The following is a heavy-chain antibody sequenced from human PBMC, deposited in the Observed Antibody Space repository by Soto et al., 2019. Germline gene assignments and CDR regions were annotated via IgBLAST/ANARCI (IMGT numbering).Heavy chain of an antibody. Sequence: PGGSLTLSYPAYAFPFSNFSMSCVRQAPGKGLELVSGTSGSGDNKGHADSVQGRFTISRDNSKNTLYLQMNSLGVEDTAVYYCGKGSNYVFTGSPFHKCQYYYYYMNVCVKGPTVTVFS. D-gene: IGHD4-4*01. V-gene: IGHV3-23*01. CDR1: AFPFSNFS. CDR2: TSGSGDNK. CDR3: GKGSNYVFTGSPFHKCQYYYYYMNV. J-gene: IGHJ6*03.